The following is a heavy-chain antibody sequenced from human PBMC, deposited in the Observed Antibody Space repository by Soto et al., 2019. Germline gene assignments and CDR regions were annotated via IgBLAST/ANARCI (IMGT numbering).Heavy chain of an antibody. V-gene: IGHV2-5*02. Sequence: QITLMESGPTLVKPTQTLTLTCTFSGFSLSTSRVGVAWIRQPPGKALEWLTLIYWDDDKRYSPSLNSRLTTTTDTSKNQVVLTMANMDPVDTATYYCAHLGGGYFAYWGQGTLVSVSS. J-gene: IGHJ4*02. D-gene: IGHD3-16*01. CDR1: GFSLSTSRVG. CDR3: AHLGGGYFAY. CDR2: IYWDDDK.